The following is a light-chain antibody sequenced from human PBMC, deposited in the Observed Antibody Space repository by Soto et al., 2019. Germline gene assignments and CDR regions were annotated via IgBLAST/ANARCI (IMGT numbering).Light chain of an antibody. CDR1: SSNMGSNT. J-gene: IGLJ2*01. CDR3: AAWDGSLHHIL. Sequence: QSVLTQPPSASGTPGQRVTISCSGSSSNMGSNTVNWYQQLPGTAPKLLIYSDNQRPSGVPDRFSGSKSGTSASLAITGLQSEDEADYYCAAWDGSLHHILFGGGTKLNVL. CDR2: SDN. V-gene: IGLV1-44*01.